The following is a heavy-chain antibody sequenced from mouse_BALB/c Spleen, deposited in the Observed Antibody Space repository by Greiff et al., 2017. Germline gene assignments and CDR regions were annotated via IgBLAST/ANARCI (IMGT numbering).Heavy chain of an antibody. J-gene: IGHJ3*01. CDR3: ARGNYYCSSLWFDY. D-gene: IGHD1-1*01. Sequence: QVQLQQSGAELAKPGASVKMSCKASGYTFTSYTMHWVKQRPGQGLEWIGYINPSSGYTNYNQKFKDKATLTADKSSSTAYMQLSSLTSEDSAVYYSARGNYYCSSLWFDYWGQGTLVTVSA. V-gene: IGHV1-4*01. CDR1: GYTFTSYT. CDR2: INPSSGYT.